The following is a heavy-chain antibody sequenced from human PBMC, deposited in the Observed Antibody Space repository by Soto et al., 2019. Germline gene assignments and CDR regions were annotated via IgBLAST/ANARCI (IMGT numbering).Heavy chain of an antibody. CDR1: GGSISSGYYY. V-gene: IGHV4-30-4*01. CDR3: ASGSGDWLDP. D-gene: IGHD6-25*01. CDR2: IYYIGST. Sequence: PSETLSLTCTVSGGSISSGYYYWSWIRQPPGKGLEWIGYIYYIGSTYYNPSLKSRVTISVDTSKNQFSLKLSSVTAADTAVYYCASGSGDWLDPWGQASRVNVSS. J-gene: IGHJ5*02.